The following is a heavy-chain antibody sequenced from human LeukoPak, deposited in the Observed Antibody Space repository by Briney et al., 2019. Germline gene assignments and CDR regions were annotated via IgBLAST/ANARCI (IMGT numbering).Heavy chain of an antibody. V-gene: IGHV4-4*02. D-gene: IGHD3-22*01. CDR2: IYHTEST. Sequence: SETPSLTCAVSGDSINSRNWWSWVRQPPGKGLEWVGEIYHTESTNYNPSLESRVTISVDKSKNQFSLKLSSVTAADTAIYYCARDPRGYNYDSSGYFQDWGQGILVTVSS. CDR1: GDSINSRNW. CDR3: ARDPRGYNYDSSGYFQD. J-gene: IGHJ4*02.